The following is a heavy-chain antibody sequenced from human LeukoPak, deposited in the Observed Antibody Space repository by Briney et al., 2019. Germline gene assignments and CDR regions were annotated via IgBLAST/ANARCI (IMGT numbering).Heavy chain of an antibody. V-gene: IGHV3-23*01. CDR2: ISGSGGST. CDR3: ARVGGYNYLLYY. CDR1: GFTFSCYA. J-gene: IGHJ4*02. D-gene: IGHD5-24*01. Sequence: GGSLRLSCAASGFTFSCYAMSWVRQAPGKGLEWVSAISGSGGSTYYADSVKGRFTISRDNSKNTLYLQMNSLRAEDTAVYYCARVGGYNYLLYYWGQGTLVTVSS.